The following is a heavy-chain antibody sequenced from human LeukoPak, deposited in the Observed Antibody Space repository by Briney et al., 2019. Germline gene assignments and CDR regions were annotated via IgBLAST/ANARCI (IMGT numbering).Heavy chain of an antibody. V-gene: IGHV4-34*01. D-gene: IGHD2-2*01. J-gene: IGHJ6*04. CDR2: INHSGSA. CDR3: ARGSAVIVVVPAATRGMGMDV. Sequence: SETLSLTCAVYGGSFSGYYWSWIRQTPGKGLEWVGEINHSGSANYNPSLMSRVTISVDTSKNQFSLKLLSVTAADTAVYYCARGSAVIVVVPAATRGMGMDVWGKGTTVTVSS. CDR1: GGSFSGYY.